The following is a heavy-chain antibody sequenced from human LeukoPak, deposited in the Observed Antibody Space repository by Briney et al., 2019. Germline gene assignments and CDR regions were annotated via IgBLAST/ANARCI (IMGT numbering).Heavy chain of an antibody. D-gene: IGHD3-10*01. CDR1: GGSFSGYY. CDR3: ARGRMVRGPIDY. CDR2: INHSGST. V-gene: IGHV4-34*01. Sequence: SGTLSLTCAVYGGSFSGYYWSWIRQPPGKGLEWIGEINHSGSTNYNPSLKSRVTISVDTSKNQFSLKLSSVTAADTAVYYCARGRMVRGPIDYWGQGTLVTVSS. J-gene: IGHJ4*02.